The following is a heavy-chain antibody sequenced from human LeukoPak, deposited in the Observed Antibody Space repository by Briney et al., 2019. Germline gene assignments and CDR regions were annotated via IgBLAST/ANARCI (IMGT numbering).Heavy chain of an antibody. CDR3: AREYSSSVGRAFDI. D-gene: IGHD6-13*01. CDR2: ISSSSSTM. CDR1: GFTFGTYS. J-gene: IGHJ3*02. Sequence: GGALTLSCAASGFTFGTYSMNWVRQAPGEGLEGVSYISSSSSTMYNADSVKGRFTISRDNAKNSVYLQMNSLRAEETAVYYCAREYSSSVGRAFDIWGQGTMVTVSS. V-gene: IGHV3-48*01.